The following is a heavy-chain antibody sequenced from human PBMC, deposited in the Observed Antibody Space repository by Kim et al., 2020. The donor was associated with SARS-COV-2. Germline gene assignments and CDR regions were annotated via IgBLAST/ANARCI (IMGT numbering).Heavy chain of an antibody. V-gene: IGHV3-48*03. CDR2: ISSSGSTI. D-gene: IGHD3-9*01. Sequence: GGSLRLSCAASGFTFSSYEMNWVRQAPGKGLEWVSYISSSGSTIYYADSVKGRFTISRDNARNSLYLQMNSLRAEDTAVYYCASFLTNFDWLLQTDTSFDCWGQGTLVTVSS. CDR1: GFTFSSYE. J-gene: IGHJ4*02. CDR3: ASFLTNFDWLLQTDTSFDC.